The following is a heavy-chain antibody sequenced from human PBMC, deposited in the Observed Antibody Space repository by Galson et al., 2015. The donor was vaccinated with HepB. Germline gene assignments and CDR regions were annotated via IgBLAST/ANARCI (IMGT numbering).Heavy chain of an antibody. D-gene: IGHD3-22*01. V-gene: IGHV1-46*01. J-gene: IGHJ4*02. CDR3: ARGGQIALGYYDSSGYSHPYYFDY. CDR2: INPSGGST. CDR1: GYTFTSYY. Sequence: SVKVSCKASGYTFTSYYMHWVRQAPGQGLEWMGIINPSGGSTSYAQKFQGRVTMTRDTSTSTVYMELSSLRSEDTAVYYCARGGQIALGYYDSSGYSHPYYFDYWGQGTLVTVSS.